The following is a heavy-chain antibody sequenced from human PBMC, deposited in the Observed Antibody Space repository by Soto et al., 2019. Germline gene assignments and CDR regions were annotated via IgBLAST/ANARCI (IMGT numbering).Heavy chain of an antibody. J-gene: IGHJ3*02. V-gene: IGHV1-2*04. D-gene: IGHD3-16*01. Sequence: ASVKVSCKASGYTFTGYYMHWVRQAPGQGLEWMGWINPNSGGTNYAQKFQGWVTMTRDTSISTAYMELSRLRSDDTAVYYCARDVGLGGEGAFDIWGQGTMVTVSS. CDR2: INPNSGGT. CDR3: ARDVGLGGEGAFDI. CDR1: GYTFTGYY.